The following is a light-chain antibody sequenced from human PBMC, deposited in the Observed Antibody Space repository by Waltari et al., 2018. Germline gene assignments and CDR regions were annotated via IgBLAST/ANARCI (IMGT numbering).Light chain of an antibody. Sequence: QSVLTQPPSAPGTPGQRVTISCSGSPSNLHSNTVTCYRQPPGTAPKPLLYGDNQRPSGVPDRCSGSKSGTSASLAISGLQSADEADYYCAGWDDSLNGPVFGGGTKLTVL. CDR3: AGWDDSLNGPV. V-gene: IGLV1-44*01. J-gene: IGLJ3*02. CDR1: PSNLHSNT. CDR2: GDN.